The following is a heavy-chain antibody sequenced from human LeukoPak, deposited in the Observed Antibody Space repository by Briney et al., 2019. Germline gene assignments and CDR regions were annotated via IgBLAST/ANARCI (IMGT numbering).Heavy chain of an antibody. V-gene: IGHV3-48*01. Sequence: PGGSLRLTCAASGFTFSSYTMNWVRQAPGKGLEWLSYISSSGSTIYYADSVKGRFTISRDNSKNTLYLQMNSLRAEDTAVYYCARDLSYYDSSGYSPGYWGQGTLVTVSS. J-gene: IGHJ4*02. D-gene: IGHD3-22*01. CDR3: ARDLSYYDSSGYSPGY. CDR2: ISSSGSTI. CDR1: GFTFSSYT.